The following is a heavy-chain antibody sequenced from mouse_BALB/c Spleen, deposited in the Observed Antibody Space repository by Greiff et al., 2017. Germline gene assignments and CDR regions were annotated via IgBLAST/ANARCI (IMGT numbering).Heavy chain of an antibody. CDR2: ISDGGSYT. CDR3: ARGRSPYGYYYAMDY. V-gene: IGHV5-4*02. CDR1: GFTFSDYY. Sequence: EVQVVESGGGLVKPGGSLKLSCAASGFTFSDYYMYWVRQTPEKRLEWVATISDGGSYTYYPDSVKGRFTISRDNAKNNLYLQMSSLKSEDTAMYYCARGRSPYGYYYAMDYWGQGTSVTVSS. D-gene: IGHD1-2*01. J-gene: IGHJ4*01.